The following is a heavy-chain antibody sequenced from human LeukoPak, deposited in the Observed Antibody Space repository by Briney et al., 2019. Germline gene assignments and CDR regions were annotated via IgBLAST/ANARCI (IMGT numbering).Heavy chain of an antibody. J-gene: IGHJ4*02. Sequence: PGGSLGLSCAASGFTFSSYAMSWVRQAPGKGLEWVSAISGSGGSTYYADSVKGRFTISRDNSKNTLYLQMNSLRAEDTAVYYCAKNVEYSSSSGFDYWGQGTLVTVSS. CDR3: AKNVEYSSSSGFDY. D-gene: IGHD6-6*01. V-gene: IGHV3-23*01. CDR2: ISGSGGST. CDR1: GFTFSSYA.